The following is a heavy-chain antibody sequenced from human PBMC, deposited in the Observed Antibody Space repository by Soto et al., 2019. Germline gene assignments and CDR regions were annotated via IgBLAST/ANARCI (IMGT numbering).Heavy chain of an antibody. CDR1: GYTLTELS. J-gene: IGHJ4*02. CDR3: ATSAPGYYDSSGEFDY. D-gene: IGHD3-22*01. Sequence: QVQLVQSGAEVKKPGASVKVSCKVSGYTLTELSMHWVRQAPGKGLEWMGGFDPEDGETIYAQKFQGRVTMTEDTSTDPAYMELSSLRSEDTAVYYCATSAPGYYDSSGEFDYWGQGTLVTVSS. V-gene: IGHV1-24*01. CDR2: FDPEDGET.